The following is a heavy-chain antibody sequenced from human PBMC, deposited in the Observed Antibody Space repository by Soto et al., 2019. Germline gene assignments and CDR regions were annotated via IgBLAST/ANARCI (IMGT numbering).Heavy chain of an antibody. J-gene: IGHJ6*03. D-gene: IGHD2-21*02. Sequence: QVQLVQSGAEVKKPGASVKVSCKASGYTFTSYDINWVRQATGQGLEWMGWMNPNSGNTGYAQKFQGRVTMTRNTSISTAYMELSSLRSEDTAVYYCARGIRRILVTKYYYYMDVWGKGTTVTVSS. CDR3: ARGIRRILVTKYYYYMDV. V-gene: IGHV1-8*01. CDR1: GYTFTSYD. CDR2: MNPNSGNT.